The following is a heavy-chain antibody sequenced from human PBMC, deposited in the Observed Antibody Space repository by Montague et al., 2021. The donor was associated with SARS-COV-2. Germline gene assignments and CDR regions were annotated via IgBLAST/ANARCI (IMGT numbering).Heavy chain of an antibody. V-gene: IGHV4-61*02. CDR1: GGSISSGSYY. CDR3: ARDIAVAGLFDY. D-gene: IGHD6-19*01. J-gene: IGHJ4*02. CDR2: ISISGST. Sequence: TLSLPCTVSGGSISSGSYYWSWTRQPAGKGLEWIGRISISGSTNYNPSLKSRVTISVDTSKNQFSLKLSSVTAADTAVYYCARDIAVAGLFDYWGQGTLVTVSS.